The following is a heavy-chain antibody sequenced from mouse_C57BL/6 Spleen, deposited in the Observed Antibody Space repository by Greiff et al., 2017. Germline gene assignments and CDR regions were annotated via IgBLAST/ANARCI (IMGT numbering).Heavy chain of an antibody. CDR1: GYTFTSYW. CDR3: ARSNYYGSSPYAMDY. CDR2: INPSNGGT. J-gene: IGHJ4*01. V-gene: IGHV1-53*01. Sequence: QVQLQQPGTELVKPGASVKLSCKASGYTFTSYWMPWVKQRPGQGLEWIGNINPSNGGTNYNEKFKSKATLTVDKSSSTAYMQLSSLTSEDSAVYYCARSNYYGSSPYAMDYWGQGTSVTVSS. D-gene: IGHD1-1*01.